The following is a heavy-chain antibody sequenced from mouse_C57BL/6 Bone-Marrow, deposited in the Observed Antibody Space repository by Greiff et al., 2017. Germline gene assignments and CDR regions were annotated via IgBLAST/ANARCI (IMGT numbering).Heavy chain of an antibody. CDR3: ASTVVAKDFDY. J-gene: IGHJ2*01. CDR1: GYAFSSSW. Sequence: QVQLQQSGPELVKPGASVKISCKASGYAFSSSWMNWVKQRPGKGLEWIGRIYPGDGDTNYNGKFKGKATLTADKSSSTAYMQLSSLTSEDSSVCFCASTVVAKDFDYWGQGTTLTVSS. CDR2: IYPGDGDT. D-gene: IGHD1-1*01. V-gene: IGHV1-82*01.